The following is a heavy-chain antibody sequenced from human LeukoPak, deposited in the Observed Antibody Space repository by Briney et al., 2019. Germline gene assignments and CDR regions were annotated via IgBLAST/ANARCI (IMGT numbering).Heavy chain of an antibody. CDR2: INPNSGGT. D-gene: IGHD3-3*02. J-gene: IGHJ6*02. V-gene: IGHV1-2*02. CDR1: GYTFTGYY. CDR3: ARDQAPGLQFSAMDV. Sequence: ASVKVSCKASGYTFTGYYMHWVRQAPGQGLEWMGWINPNSGGTNYAQKFQGRVTMTRDTSISTAYMELSRLRSDDTAVYYCARDQAPGLQFSAMDVWGQGTTVTVSS.